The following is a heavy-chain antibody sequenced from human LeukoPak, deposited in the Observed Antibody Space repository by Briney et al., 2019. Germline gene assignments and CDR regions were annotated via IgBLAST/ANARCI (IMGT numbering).Heavy chain of an antibody. J-gene: IGHJ4*02. D-gene: IGHD4-23*01. CDR3: TTGPSNGGVDY. V-gene: IGHV3-15*01. CDR1: GFTFSNAW. CDR2: IKSKTDGGTT. Sequence: GGSLRLSCAASGFTFSNAWMSWVRQAPGKGLEWVGRIKSKTDGGTTDYAAPVKGRFTISRDYSKNTLYLQMNRLQSEETAVYYSTTGPSNGGVDYWGQGSLVTVSS.